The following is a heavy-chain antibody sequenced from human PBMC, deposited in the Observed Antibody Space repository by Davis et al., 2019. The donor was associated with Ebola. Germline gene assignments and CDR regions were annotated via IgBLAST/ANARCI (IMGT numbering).Heavy chain of an antibody. Sequence: SETLSLTCTVSGGSISSYYWSWIRQPPGKGLEWVGCMFYNGDTKYNPALESRVTISVDTSKNQFSLRLSSVTAADTAVYYCAARSSWSLDPDYWGQGTLVTVSS. CDR2: MFYNGDT. D-gene: IGHD6-13*01. J-gene: IGHJ4*02. V-gene: IGHV4-59*08. CDR3: AARSSWSLDPDY. CDR1: GGSISSYY.